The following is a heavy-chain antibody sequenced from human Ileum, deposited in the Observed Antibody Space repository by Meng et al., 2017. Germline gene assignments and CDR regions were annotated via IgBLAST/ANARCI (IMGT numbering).Heavy chain of an antibody. J-gene: IGHJ4*02. CDR2: INNGGDT. D-gene: IGHD3-10*01. CDR3: ARDRGQGGFFDL. Sequence: EGDVVESGGGLIQSRGSLTLSCVVSGFSFNQLYMDWVRQAPGRELEWGAVINNGGDTHYSDSVRGRSIISRDNSRNTVHLQVNNLRVEDTAVYYCARDRGQGGFFDLWGQGVLVTVSS. V-gene: IGHV3-53*01. CDR1: GFSFNQLY.